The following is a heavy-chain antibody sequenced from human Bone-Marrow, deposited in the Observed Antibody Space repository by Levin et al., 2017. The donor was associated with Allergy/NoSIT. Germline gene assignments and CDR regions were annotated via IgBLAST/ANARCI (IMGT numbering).Heavy chain of an antibody. Sequence: HGESLKISCQASGYIFTNSWIGWVRQMPGKGLEWMGIINPAHLETRYRPSFQGQVTISVDKSISTSYLQWSTLTASDTAMYFCAKQGCVTSSCHTVDFWGQGTLVTVSS. V-gene: IGHV5-51*01. D-gene: IGHD2/OR15-2a*01. CDR2: INPAHLET. CDR1: GYIFTNSW. CDR3: AKQGCVTSSCHTVDF. J-gene: IGHJ4*02.